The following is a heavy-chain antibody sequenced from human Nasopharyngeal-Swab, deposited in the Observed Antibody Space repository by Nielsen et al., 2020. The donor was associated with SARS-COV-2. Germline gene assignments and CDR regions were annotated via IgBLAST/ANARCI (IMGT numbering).Heavy chain of an antibody. CDR1: GGTFSSYA. CDR3: ARRPFSSSSGDYYYGMDV. Sequence: SVKVSCKASGGTFSSYAISWVRQAPGQGLEWMGGIIPIFGTANYAQKFQGRVTITADESTSTAYMELSSLRSEDTAVYYCARRPFSSSSGDYYYGMDVWGQGTTVTVSS. D-gene: IGHD6-6*01. V-gene: IGHV1-69*13. CDR2: IIPIFGTA. J-gene: IGHJ6*02.